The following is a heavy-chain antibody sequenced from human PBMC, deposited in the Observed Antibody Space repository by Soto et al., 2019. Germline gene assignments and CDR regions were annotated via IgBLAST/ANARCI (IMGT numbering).Heavy chain of an antibody. CDR1: AVSISNDGYF. Sequence: SETLSLTCTVSAVSISNDGYFWTWIRQRPGKGTEWIGYISNSGSSFSNQALRSRLAFSIDTSKNQFSLKLSSVTAADTAVYYCARGYDILTGYYYFDYWGQGTLVTVSS. D-gene: IGHD3-9*01. CDR3: ARGYDILTGYYYFDY. CDR2: ISNSGSS. J-gene: IGHJ4*02. V-gene: IGHV4-31*03.